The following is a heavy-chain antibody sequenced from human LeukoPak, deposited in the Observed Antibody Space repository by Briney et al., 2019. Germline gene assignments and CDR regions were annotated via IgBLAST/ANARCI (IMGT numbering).Heavy chain of an antibody. J-gene: IGHJ6*03. CDR2: INPNSGGT. CDR1: GYTFTGYY. D-gene: IGHD3-9*01. CDR3: ARVLLLNYDILTGYYLGDHYYMDV. Sequence: GASVKVSCKASGYTFTGYYMHWVRQAPGQGLEWMGWINPNSGGTNYAQKFQGRVTMTRDTSISTAYMELSRLRSDDTAVYYCARVLLLNYDILTGYYLGDHYYMDVWGKGTTVTVSS. V-gene: IGHV1-2*02.